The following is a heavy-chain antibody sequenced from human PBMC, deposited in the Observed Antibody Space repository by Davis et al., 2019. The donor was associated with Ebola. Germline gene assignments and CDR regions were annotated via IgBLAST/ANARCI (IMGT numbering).Heavy chain of an antibody. CDR3: ARMENWFDP. CDR2: LYYSGNN. Sequence: MPSETLSLTCAVYGGSFSGYYWSWIRQPPGKGLEWIGSLYYSGNNYYNPSLKSRVTISVDTSKNQFSLKLSSVTAADTAVYYCARMENWFDPWGQGTLVTVSS. D-gene: IGHD1-1*01. V-gene: IGHV4-34*01. J-gene: IGHJ5*02. CDR1: GGSFSGYY.